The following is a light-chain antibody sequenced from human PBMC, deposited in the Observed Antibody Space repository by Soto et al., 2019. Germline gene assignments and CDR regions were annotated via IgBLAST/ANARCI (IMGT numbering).Light chain of an antibody. V-gene: IGKV3-20*01. J-gene: IGKJ5*01. CDR3: QQCGSSPIT. Sequence: ERVMTQSSATLAEATVERATLSCTASQSVGRSLAWYQQKPGQAPRPLIYGASSRATGIPDRFSGSGSGTDGTLTISRLQPEDGAVYYCQQCGSSPITFGQGTRLEI. CDR2: GAS. CDR1: QSVGRS.